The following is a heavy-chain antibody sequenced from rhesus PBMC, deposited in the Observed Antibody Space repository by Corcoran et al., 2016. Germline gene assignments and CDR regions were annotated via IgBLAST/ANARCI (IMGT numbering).Heavy chain of an antibody. Sequence: EVRLVESGGGLVQPGGSLRLSCAASGFSFSDYYMSWVRQAPGKGPEWVGFYKKKANGRTTQNAASVKGRFTISRDDSQSIASLQMNSLKPEDTAVYYCAREGGQQLFYGLDSWGQGVVVTVSS. CDR1: GFSFSDYY. CDR3: AREGGQQLFYGLDS. V-gene: IGHV3-116*02. J-gene: IGHJ6*01. CDR2: YKKKANGRTT. D-gene: IGHD6-43*01.